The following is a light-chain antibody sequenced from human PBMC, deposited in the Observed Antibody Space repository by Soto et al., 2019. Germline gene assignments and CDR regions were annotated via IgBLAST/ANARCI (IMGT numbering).Light chain of an antibody. CDR2: AAS. CDR3: QQYNNWPPWWT. CDR1: QSVSSN. Sequence: EIVMTQSPATLSVSPGERATLSCRASQSVSSNLAWYQRKPGQAPRLLIYAASTRATGIPARFSGSGSGTEFTLTISSLQSEDFAVYCCQQYNNWPPWWTFGQGTKVEIK. V-gene: IGKV3-15*01. J-gene: IGKJ1*01.